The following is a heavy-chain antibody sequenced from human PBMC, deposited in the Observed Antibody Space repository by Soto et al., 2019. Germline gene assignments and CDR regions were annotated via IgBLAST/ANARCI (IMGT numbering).Heavy chain of an antibody. J-gene: IGHJ4*02. CDR1: GFTFSSYA. CDR2: ISGSGGST. V-gene: IGHV3-23*01. D-gene: IGHD6-19*01. CDR3: ARTASRGGTQWLAFDY. Sequence: GGSLILSCAASGFTFSSYAMSWVRQAPGKGLEWVSAISGSGGSTYYADSVKGRFTISRDNSKNTLYLQMNSLRAEDTAVYYCARTASRGGTQWLAFDYWGQGTLVTVSS.